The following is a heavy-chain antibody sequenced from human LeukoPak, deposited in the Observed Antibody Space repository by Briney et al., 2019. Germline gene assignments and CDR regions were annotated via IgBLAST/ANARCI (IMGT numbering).Heavy chain of an antibody. J-gene: IGHJ4*02. CDR2: IDPSGGST. V-gene: IGHV1-46*01. Sequence: ASVKVSCKASAYTFSSYLLHWVRQAPGQGLDWMGTIDPSGGSTVYAQKFQGRVTMTRDTSISTAYMELSRLRSDDTAVYYCARGFDFWSGYYFFDYWGQGTLVTVSS. CDR3: ARGFDFWSGYYFFDY. CDR1: AYTFSSYL. D-gene: IGHD3-3*01.